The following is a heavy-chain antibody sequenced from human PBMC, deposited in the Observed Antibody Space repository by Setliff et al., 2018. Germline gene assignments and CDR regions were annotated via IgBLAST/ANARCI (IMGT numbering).Heavy chain of an antibody. J-gene: IGHJ4*02. CDR1: GVSIRSYY. V-gene: IGHV4-59*01. CDR2: IFYSGSS. Sequence: PSETLSLTCTVSGVSIRSYYWSWIRQPPGKGLEWIGYIFYSGSSNYNPSLQSRVSISVDTSKNQLSLKLDSLTAADTVVYFCARLPRTVTHFDYWGQGALVTVSS. CDR3: ARLPRTVTHFDY. D-gene: IGHD4-17*01.